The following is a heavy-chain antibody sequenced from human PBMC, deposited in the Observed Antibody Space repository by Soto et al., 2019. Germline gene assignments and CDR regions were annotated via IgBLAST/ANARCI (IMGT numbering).Heavy chain of an antibody. CDR1: GYSFTSYW. V-gene: IGHV5-51*01. CDR2: IYPGDSDT. Sequence: PGESLKISCKGSGYSFTSYWIGWVRQMPGKGLEWMGIIYPGDSDTRYSPSFQGQVTISADKSISTAYLQWSSLKASDTAMYYCARLSKGMTTVTNYGMDVWGQGTTVTVSS. D-gene: IGHD4-17*01. J-gene: IGHJ6*02. CDR3: ARLSKGMTTVTNYGMDV.